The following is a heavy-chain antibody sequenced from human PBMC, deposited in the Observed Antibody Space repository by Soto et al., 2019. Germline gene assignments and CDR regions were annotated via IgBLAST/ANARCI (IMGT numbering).Heavy chain of an antibody. V-gene: IGHV1-69*01. CDR2: IIPIFGTA. CDR3: ARSEGSAGGFGIQLWLGESYGMDV. D-gene: IGHD5-18*01. J-gene: IGHJ6*02. CDR1: GGTFSSYA. Sequence: QVQLVQSGAEVKKPGSSVKVSCKASGGTFSSYAISWVRQAPGQGLEWVGGIIPIFGTANYAQKFQGRVTITADESTSTAYVELSSLRSEDTAVYYCARSEGSAGGFGIQLWLGESYGMDVWGQGTTVTVSS.